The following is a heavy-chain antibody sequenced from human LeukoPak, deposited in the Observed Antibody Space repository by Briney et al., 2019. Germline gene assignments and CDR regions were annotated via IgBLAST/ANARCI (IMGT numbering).Heavy chain of an antibody. CDR1: GFSFTDYP. Sequence: GGSLRLSCATSGFSFTDYPMNWVRQAPGKGLEWISNIRTTAEGAKYAYYADSLKGRVTISTDDGKNTLYLQMNSLRDDDPAVYYCATDQRYAFDYWGQGILVTVSS. J-gene: IGHJ4*02. D-gene: IGHD3-9*01. CDR3: ATDQRYAFDY. CDR2: IRTTAEGAKYA. V-gene: IGHV3-48*02.